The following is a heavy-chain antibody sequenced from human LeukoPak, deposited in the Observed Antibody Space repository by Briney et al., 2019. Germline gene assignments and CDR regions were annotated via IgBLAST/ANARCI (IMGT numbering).Heavy chain of an antibody. Sequence: VGSLRLSCAASGFTVSSNYMSWVRQAPGKGLEWVSVIYSGGSTYYADSMKGRFTISRDNSKNTLYLQMNSLRAEDTAVYYCARSVRREYYFDYWGQGTLVTVSS. V-gene: IGHV3-53*01. CDR2: IYSGGST. D-gene: IGHD3-10*01. J-gene: IGHJ4*02. CDR3: ARSVRREYYFDY. CDR1: GFTVSSNY.